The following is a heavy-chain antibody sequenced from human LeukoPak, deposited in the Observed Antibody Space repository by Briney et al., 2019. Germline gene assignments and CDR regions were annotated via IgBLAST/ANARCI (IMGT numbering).Heavy chain of an antibody. V-gene: IGHV1-3*01. D-gene: IGHD3-9*01. J-gene: IGHJ3*02. CDR1: GYTFTSYA. Sequence: ASVKVSCKASGYTFTSYAMHWVRQAPGQRLEWMGWINAGNGNTKYSQKFQGRVTITRDTSASTAYMELSSLRSEDTAVYCCAREGEELRYFDWPAYAFDIWGQGTMVTVSS. CDR3: AREGEELRYFDWPAYAFDI. CDR2: INAGNGNT.